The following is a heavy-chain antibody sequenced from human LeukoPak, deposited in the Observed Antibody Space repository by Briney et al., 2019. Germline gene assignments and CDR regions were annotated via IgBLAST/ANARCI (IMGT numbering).Heavy chain of an antibody. Sequence: ASVKVSCKASGYTFTGYYMHWVRQAPGQGLEWMGWINPNSGGTNYAQKLQGRVTMTRDTSVSTAYMELDRLRSDDTGVYYCARVISDYYDSSGYPDAFDIWGQGTMVTVSS. CDR1: GYTFTGYY. CDR2: INPNSGGT. V-gene: IGHV1-2*02. CDR3: ARVISDYYDSSGYPDAFDI. J-gene: IGHJ3*02. D-gene: IGHD3-22*01.